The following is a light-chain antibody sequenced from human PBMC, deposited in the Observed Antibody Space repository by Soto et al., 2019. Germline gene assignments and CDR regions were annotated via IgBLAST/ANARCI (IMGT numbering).Light chain of an antibody. CDR3: QQYYSSPWT. V-gene: IGKV1D-8*03. CDR2: AAS. Sequence: VIWMTQSPSLLSASTGDRVTISCRMSQGISSYLAWYQQKPGKAPELLIYAASTLQSGVPSRFSAIVSGKVFLLPISCLQSEVFETYFFQQYYSSPWTFAQGTKVEIK. J-gene: IGKJ1*01. CDR1: QGISSY.